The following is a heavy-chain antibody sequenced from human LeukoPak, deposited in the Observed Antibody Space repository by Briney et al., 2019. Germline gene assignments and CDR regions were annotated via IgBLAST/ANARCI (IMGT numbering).Heavy chain of an antibody. D-gene: IGHD2-2*01. CDR1: GGTFSSYA. CDR2: IIPSVGTA. CDR3: ARAYAGGYSV. Sequence: ASVKVSCKASGGTFSSYAISWVRQAPGQGLEWMGRIIPSVGTANYAQKFQGRVTITTDESTSTAYMELSSLRSEDTAVYYCARAYAGGYSVWGQGTRVTVSS. J-gene: IGHJ4*02. V-gene: IGHV1-69*05.